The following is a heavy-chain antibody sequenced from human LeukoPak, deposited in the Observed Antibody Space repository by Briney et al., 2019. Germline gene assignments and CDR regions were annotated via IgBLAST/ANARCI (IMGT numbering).Heavy chain of an antibody. V-gene: IGHV3-30-3*01. J-gene: IGHJ4*02. CDR3: ASLSYDSSGSSSDY. D-gene: IGHD3-22*01. Sequence: PGGSLKLSCAASGFTFSSYAMHWVRQAPGKGLEWVAVISYDGSNKYYADSVKGRFTISRDNSKNTLYLQMNSLRAEDTAVYYCASLSYDSSGSSSDYWGQGTLVTVSS. CDR1: GFTFSSYA. CDR2: ISYDGSNK.